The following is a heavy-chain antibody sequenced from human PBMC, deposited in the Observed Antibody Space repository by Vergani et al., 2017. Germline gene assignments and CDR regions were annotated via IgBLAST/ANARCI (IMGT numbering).Heavy chain of an antibody. CDR1: VAAFNSYQ. J-gene: IGHJ3*01. V-gene: IGHV4-34*01. CDR3: VRRDFWVGPRTFDF. D-gene: IGHD3-3*01. CDR2: IDDKGKS. Sequence: QVQLHQWGAGLLKTSETLSLTCAVSVAAFNSYQWTCIRQSPGRGLEWIGEIDDKGKSICNPTLKSRVTISVDNSKRHFSLHVTSVTAADSAMYYCVRRDFWVGPRTFDFWGDGTPVTVSS.